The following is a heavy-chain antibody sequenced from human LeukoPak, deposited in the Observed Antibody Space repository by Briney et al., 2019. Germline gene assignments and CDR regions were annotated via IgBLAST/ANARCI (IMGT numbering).Heavy chain of an antibody. CDR1: GFTFSSFS. D-gene: IGHD6-13*01. CDR3: ARARLAAAGKWFDP. CDR2: ITLSSSVI. J-gene: IGHJ5*02. V-gene: IGHV3-48*01. Sequence: GSLRLSCAASGFTFSSFSMSWVRQSPGKGLEWVSYITLSSSVIYYADSVRGRFTISRDNAKNSLYLQMNSLRAEDTAVYYCARARLAAAGKWFDPWGQGTPVTVSS.